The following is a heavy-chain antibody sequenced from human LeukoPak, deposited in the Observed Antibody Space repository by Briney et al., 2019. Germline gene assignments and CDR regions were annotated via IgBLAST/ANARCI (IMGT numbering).Heavy chain of an antibody. CDR3: ARGSVWTY. J-gene: IGHJ4*02. D-gene: IGHD2-8*01. V-gene: IGHV3-7*01. CDR2: IKEDGSGK. Sequence: PGGSLRLSCLVSGFTFSNYWMSWVRQAPGKGLEWVANIKEDGSGKYYVDSVKGRFTISRDNAKNSLYLQMNSLRAEDTAVYYCARGSVWTYWGQGTLVTVSS. CDR1: GFTFSNYW.